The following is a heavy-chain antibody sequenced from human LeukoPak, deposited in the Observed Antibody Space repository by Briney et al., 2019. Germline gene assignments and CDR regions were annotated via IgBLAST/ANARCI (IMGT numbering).Heavy chain of an antibody. CDR3: ARAEAAGDNRGGYYYFYMDV. CDR1: GFTFSAHH. V-gene: IGHV3-23*01. D-gene: IGHD6-25*01. Sequence: GGSLRLSCATSGFTFSAHHMNWARQAPGKGLEWVSGITASGATTYYADSVKGRFTISRDSSQSTLYLQMNSLRAEDTAVYYCARAEAAGDNRGGYYYFYMDVWGKGTTVTVSS. CDR2: ITASGATT. J-gene: IGHJ6*03.